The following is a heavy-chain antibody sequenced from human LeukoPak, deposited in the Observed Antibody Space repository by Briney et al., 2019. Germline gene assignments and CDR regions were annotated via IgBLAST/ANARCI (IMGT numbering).Heavy chain of an antibody. J-gene: IGHJ6*03. CDR1: GGSISSSSYY. CDR3: TRGSIAYYYMDV. Sequence: SETLSLTCTVSGGSISSSSYYWGWIRQPPGKGLEWIGSIYYSGSTYYNPSLKSRVTISVDTSKNQFSLKLSSVTAADTAVYYCTRGSIAYYYMDVWGKGTTVTISS. V-gene: IGHV4-39*07. CDR2: IYYSGST. D-gene: IGHD3-22*01.